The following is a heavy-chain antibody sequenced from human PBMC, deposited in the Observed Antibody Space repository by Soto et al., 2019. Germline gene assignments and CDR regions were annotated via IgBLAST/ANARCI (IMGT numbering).Heavy chain of an antibody. CDR1: GGSISSGSYY. V-gene: IGHV4-31*03. Sequence: QVQLQESGPGLVKPSQTLSLTCTVSGGSISSGSYYWSWIRQLPGKGLEWIGYIYYSGSTYYNPSLKSRVTISVDTSKNQFSLKRNYVTAADTAVYYCATRTDYYYGSGSLGGMDVWGQGTTVTVSS. CDR3: ATRTDYYYGSGSLGGMDV. D-gene: IGHD3-10*01. J-gene: IGHJ6*02. CDR2: IYYSGST.